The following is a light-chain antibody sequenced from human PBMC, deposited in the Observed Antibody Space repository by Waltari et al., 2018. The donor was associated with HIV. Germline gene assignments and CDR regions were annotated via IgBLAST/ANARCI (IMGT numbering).Light chain of an antibody. J-gene: IGKJ3*01. CDR3: QQCFTSSFT. CDR1: QSISNY. Sequence: IQMTQSPSSLSASLGDRLTITCRASQSISNYLNWYQKKPGRAPKLLIYAASSLPSGVPSRFSGSGSGTDFTLTISSLQPEDSATYFCQQCFTSSFTFGPGTKVDIK. CDR2: AAS. V-gene: IGKV1-39*01.